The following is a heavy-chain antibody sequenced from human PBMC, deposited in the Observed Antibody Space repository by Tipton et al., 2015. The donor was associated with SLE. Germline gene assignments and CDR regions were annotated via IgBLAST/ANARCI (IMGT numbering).Heavy chain of an antibody. CDR1: DGSIRSTNYY. CDR3: ARRCGMGLYR. V-gene: IGHV4-39*07. CDR2: INHSGST. J-gene: IGHJ4*02. D-gene: IGHD3-3*01. Sequence: TLSLTCTVSDGSIRSTNYYWGWIRQPPGKGLEWIGEINHSGSTKYNPSLKSRVTMSVDTSKNQFSLRLNSVTAADTAVYYCARRCGMGLYRWGQGTLVTVSS.